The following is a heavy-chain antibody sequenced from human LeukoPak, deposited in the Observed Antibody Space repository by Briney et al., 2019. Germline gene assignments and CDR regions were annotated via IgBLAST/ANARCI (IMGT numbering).Heavy chain of an antibody. J-gene: IGHJ4*02. CDR2: ISGSSNYI. D-gene: IGHD2-15*01. CDR3: ASLRDCTSGSCYSRLDY. V-gene: IGHV3-21*06. CDR1: GFPFGTFS. Sequence: GGSLRLSCAASGFPFGTFSMYWVRQAPGKGLEWVSSISGSSNYIYYADSVKGRFTISRDNAKNSLYLQMNSLRAEDTAAYYCASLRDCTSGSCYSRLDYWGQGSLVTVSS.